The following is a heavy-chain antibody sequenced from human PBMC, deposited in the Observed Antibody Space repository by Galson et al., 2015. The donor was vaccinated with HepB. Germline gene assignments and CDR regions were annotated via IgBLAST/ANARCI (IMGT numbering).Heavy chain of an antibody. D-gene: IGHD6-19*01. CDR3: ARDSSDWHTFDL. Sequence: SLRLSCATSGFTFSSYFMSWVRQAPGKGLEWVSSISNSANYTYCADSMKGRFIISRDDAKDSLSLQINSLRAGDTAVYYCARDSSDWHTFDLWGQGTLVTVSS. CDR2: ISNSANYT. J-gene: IGHJ5*02. CDR1: GFTFSSYF. V-gene: IGHV3-21*01.